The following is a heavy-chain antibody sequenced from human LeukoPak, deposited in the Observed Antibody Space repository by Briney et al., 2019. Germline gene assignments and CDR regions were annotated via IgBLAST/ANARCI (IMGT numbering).Heavy chain of an antibody. CDR3: ARVRYSDVLTGYYGDGYFDY. CDR2: IYHSGST. D-gene: IGHD3-9*01. Sequence: PSGTLSLTCAVSGGSISSSNWWRWVRPPPGEGLEWIGEIYHSGSTNYNPSLKSRVTIPVDKSKNQFSLKLSSVTAADTAVYYCARVRYSDVLTGYYGDGYFDYWGQGTLVTASS. J-gene: IGHJ4*02. CDR1: GGSISSSNW. V-gene: IGHV4-4*02.